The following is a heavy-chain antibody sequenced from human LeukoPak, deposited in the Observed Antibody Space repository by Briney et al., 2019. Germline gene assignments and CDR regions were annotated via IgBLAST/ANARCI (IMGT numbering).Heavy chain of an antibody. Sequence: PSETLSLTCTVSGGSISNYYWSWIRQPPGKGLEWIGEINHSGSTNYNPSLKSRVTISVDTSKNQFSLKLSSVTAADTAVYYCARERRRFLEWLPVIEYYFDYWGQGTLVTVSS. J-gene: IGHJ4*02. D-gene: IGHD3-3*01. V-gene: IGHV4-34*01. CDR2: INHSGST. CDR3: ARERRRFLEWLPVIEYYFDY. CDR1: GGSISNYY.